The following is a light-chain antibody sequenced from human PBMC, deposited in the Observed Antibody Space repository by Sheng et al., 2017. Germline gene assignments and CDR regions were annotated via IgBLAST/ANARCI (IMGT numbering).Light chain of an antibody. CDR3: QQLNSYPPWT. CDR1: QAISSY. CDR2: AAS. J-gene: IGKJ1*01. Sequence: DIQLTQSPSFLSASVGGRVTITCRASQAISSYLAWYQQNLGKAPKLLIYAASTLQSGVPSRFSGSGSGTEFTLTISSLQPEDFATYYCQQLNSYPPWTFGQGTKVEIK. V-gene: IGKV1-9*01.